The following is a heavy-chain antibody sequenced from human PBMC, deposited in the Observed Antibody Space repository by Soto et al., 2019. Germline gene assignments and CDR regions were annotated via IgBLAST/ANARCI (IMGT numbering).Heavy chain of an antibody. CDR1: GFTFSSYS. D-gene: IGHD2-15*01. CDR2: ISSSSSYI. J-gene: IGHJ4*02. V-gene: IGHV3-21*01. Sequence: GGSLRLSCAASGFTFSSYSMNWVRQAPGKGLEWVSSISSSSSYIYYADSVKGRFTISRDNAKNSLYLQMNSLRAEDTAVYYCVRSLAVRWYYFDYWGQGTLVTVSS. CDR3: VRSLAVRWYYFDY.